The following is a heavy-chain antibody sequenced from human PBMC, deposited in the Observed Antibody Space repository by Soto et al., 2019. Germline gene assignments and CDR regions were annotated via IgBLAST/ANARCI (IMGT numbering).Heavy chain of an antibody. Sequence: QLQLQESGPGLVKPSETLSLTCTVSGGSISSGSYYWGWIRQPPGKGLEWIGSIYYSGSTYYNPSLKSRATISVDTSKNQFSLKLSSVTAADTAVYYCATQLLWFGESATNFDYWGHGTLVTVSS. D-gene: IGHD3-10*01. CDR1: GGSISSGSYY. CDR2: IYYSGST. CDR3: ATQLLWFGESATNFDY. V-gene: IGHV4-39*01. J-gene: IGHJ4*01.